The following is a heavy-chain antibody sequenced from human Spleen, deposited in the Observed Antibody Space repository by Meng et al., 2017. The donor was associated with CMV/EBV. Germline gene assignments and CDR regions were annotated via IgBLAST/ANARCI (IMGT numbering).Heavy chain of an antibody. CDR3: ARDRMGIDSYFDY. V-gene: IGHV1-69*13. Sequence: QVQLVQSGAEVKKPGASGKVSCKASGYTFPSYGISWVRQAPGQGLEWMGGIIPIFGTANYAQKFQGRVTITADESTSTAYMELSSLRSEDTAVYYCARDRMGIDSYFDYWGQGTLVTVSS. D-gene: IGHD3-16*01. CDR1: GYTFPSYG. J-gene: IGHJ4*02. CDR2: IIPIFGTA.